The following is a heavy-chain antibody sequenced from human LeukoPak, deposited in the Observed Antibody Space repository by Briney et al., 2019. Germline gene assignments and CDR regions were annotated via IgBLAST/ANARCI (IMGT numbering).Heavy chain of an antibody. D-gene: IGHD4-23*01. V-gene: IGHV3-23*01. CDR3: AASNYGGNSPSPPFDY. CDR2: ISGSGGST. J-gene: IGHJ4*02. Sequence: GGSLRLSCAASGFTFSSYAMSWVRQAPGKGLEWVSAISGSGGSTYYADSGKGRFTISRDNSKNTLYLQMNSLRAEDTAVYYCAASNYGGNSPSPPFDYWGQGTLVTVSS. CDR1: GFTFSSYA.